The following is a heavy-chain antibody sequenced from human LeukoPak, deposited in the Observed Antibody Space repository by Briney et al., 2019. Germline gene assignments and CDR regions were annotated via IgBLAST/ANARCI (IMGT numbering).Heavy chain of an antibody. CDR2: ITGSGGGT. CDR3: AKRSSGYFFDY. J-gene: IGHJ4*02. Sequence: GGSLRLSCAASGFTFSSNGMSWVRQVTGKGLDWVSSITGSGGGTFYADSVKGRFTISRDNSNNMVYLQMSSLRAEDTAVYYCAKRSSGYFFDYWGLGTLVTVSS. V-gene: IGHV3-23*01. CDR1: GFTFSSNG. D-gene: IGHD5/OR15-5a*01.